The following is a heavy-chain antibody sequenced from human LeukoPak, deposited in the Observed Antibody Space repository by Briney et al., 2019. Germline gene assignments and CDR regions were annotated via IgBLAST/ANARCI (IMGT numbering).Heavy chain of an antibody. CDR2: ISTSGEKT. V-gene: IGHV3-23*01. D-gene: IGHD2-15*01. CDR1: GFTFNNYV. Sequence: HPGGSLRLSCAASGFTFNNYVMSWVRQAPGKGPEWVSAISTSGEKTFYANSVKGRFTISRDSSENTLYLQMNSLRAEDTAVYYCARDRVGSIVFDNWGQGTLVTVSS. J-gene: IGHJ4*02. CDR3: ARDRVGSIVFDN.